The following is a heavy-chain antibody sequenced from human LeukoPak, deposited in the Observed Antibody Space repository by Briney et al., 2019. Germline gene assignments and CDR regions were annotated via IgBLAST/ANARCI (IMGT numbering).Heavy chain of an antibody. CDR3: ARDGGRLADFYFDS. CDR2: IGFSVSTI. J-gene: IGHJ4*02. Sequence: GGSLRLSCAASGFIFSDYEMSWVRQAPGKGLEWLSYIGFSVSTIHYADSVKGRFTISRNNAEKTLYLQMNSLRAEDTAVYYCARDGGRLADFYFDSWGQGCLVTVSS. CDR1: GFIFSDYE. V-gene: IGHV3-48*03. D-gene: IGHD3-3*01.